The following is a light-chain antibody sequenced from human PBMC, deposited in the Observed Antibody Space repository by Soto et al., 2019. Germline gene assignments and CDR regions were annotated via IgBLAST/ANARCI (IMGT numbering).Light chain of an antibody. CDR3: CSFAGSYTYV. V-gene: IGLV2-11*01. J-gene: IGLJ1*01. CDR2: DVT. Sequence: QSVLTQPRSVSGSPGQSVTISCTGTSSDVGAYNYVSWYQQHPGKAPKLMIYDVTKRPSGVPDRFSGSKSGSTASLTISGLQTEDEAEYYCCSFAGSYTYVFGTGTKLTVL. CDR1: SSDVGAYNY.